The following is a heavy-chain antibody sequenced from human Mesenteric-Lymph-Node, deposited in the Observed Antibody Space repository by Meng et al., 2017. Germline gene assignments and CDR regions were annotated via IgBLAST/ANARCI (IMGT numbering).Heavy chain of an antibody. CDR1: GFTFSSYW. CDR2: ISSSGSTI. CDR3: ARIDGWYGWFAP. Sequence: GESLKISCAASGFTFSSYWMNWVRQAPGKGLEWVSYISSSGSTIYYADSVKGRFTISRDNAKNSLYLQMNSLRAEDTAVYYCARIDGWYGWFAPWGQGTLVTVSS. J-gene: IGHJ5*02. D-gene: IGHD6-19*01. V-gene: IGHV3-48*04.